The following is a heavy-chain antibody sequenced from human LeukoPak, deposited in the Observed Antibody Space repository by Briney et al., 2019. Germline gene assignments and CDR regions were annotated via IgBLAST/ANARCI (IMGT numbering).Heavy chain of an antibody. CDR2: MNPNSGNT. CDR3: ARGRPAYDAFDI. V-gene: IGHV1-8*01. Sequence: ASVKVSCKASGYTFTSNDINWVRQATGQGLERMGWMNPNSGNTGYAQKFQGRVTMTRNTSISTAYMDLSSLRSEDTAVYYCARGRPAYDAFDIWGQGTMVTVSS. CDR1: GYTFTSND. J-gene: IGHJ3*02.